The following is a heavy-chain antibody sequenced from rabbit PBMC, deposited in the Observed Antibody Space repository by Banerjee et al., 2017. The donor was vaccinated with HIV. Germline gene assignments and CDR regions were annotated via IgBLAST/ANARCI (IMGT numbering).Heavy chain of an antibody. D-gene: IGHD6-1*01. Sequence: QSVEESGGDLVKPGGTLTLTCTVSGFSLSIYAMCWVRQAPGKGLEWIACIDTGSSGTTYYASWAKGRFTISKTSSTTVTLQMTSLTAADTATYFCARGGYAAYGYANLWGQGTLVTVS. V-gene: IGHV1S40*01. CDR2: IDTGSSGTT. J-gene: IGHJ4*01. CDR3: ARGGYAAYGYANL. CDR1: GFSLSIYA.